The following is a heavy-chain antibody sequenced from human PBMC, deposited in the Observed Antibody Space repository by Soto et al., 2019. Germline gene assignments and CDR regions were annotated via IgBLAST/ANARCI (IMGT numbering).Heavy chain of an antibody. Sequence: ASLKVSCKASGYTFTSYDIDWVRQATGQGLEWMGWMNPNSGNTGYAQKFQGRVTMTRNTSISTAYMELSSLRSEDTAVYYCARGVGATTNYYYYYGMDVWGQGTTVTVSS. V-gene: IGHV1-8*01. J-gene: IGHJ6*02. CDR1: GYTFTSYD. D-gene: IGHD1-26*01. CDR3: ARGVGATTNYYYYYGMDV. CDR2: MNPNSGNT.